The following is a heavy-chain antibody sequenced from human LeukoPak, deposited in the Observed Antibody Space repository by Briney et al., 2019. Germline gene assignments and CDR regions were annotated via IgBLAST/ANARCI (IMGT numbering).Heavy chain of an antibody. J-gene: IGHJ4*02. CDR2: ISSSGSTI. CDR3: ARRLYYYGSGSYQPRDY. CDR1: GFTFSDYY. D-gene: IGHD3-10*01. Sequence: GGSLRLCCAASGFTFSDYYMSWIRQAPGKGLEWVSYISSSGSTIYYADSVKGRFTISRDNAKNSLYLQMNSLRAEDTAVYYCARRLYYYGSGSYQPRDYWGQGTLVTVSS. V-gene: IGHV3-11*01.